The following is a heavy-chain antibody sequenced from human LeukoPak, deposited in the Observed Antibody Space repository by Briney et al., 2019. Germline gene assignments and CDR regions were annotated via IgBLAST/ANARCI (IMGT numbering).Heavy chain of an antibody. Sequence: GGSLRLSCAASGFTFSDYYMSWIRQAPGKGLEWISYISYNGRTIHYADSVKGRFIISRDNTKKSLYLQMNSLRVEDTTVYYCARAAGWLDPWGRGTLVTVPS. J-gene: IGHJ5*01. CDR2: ISYNGRTI. V-gene: IGHV3-11*01. CDR3: ARAAGWLDP. D-gene: IGHD6-13*01. CDR1: GFTFSDYY.